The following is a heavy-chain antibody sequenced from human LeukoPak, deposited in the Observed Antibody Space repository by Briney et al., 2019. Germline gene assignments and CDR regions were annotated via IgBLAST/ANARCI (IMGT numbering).Heavy chain of an antibody. CDR2: IRYDGSYK. V-gene: IGHV3-30*02. D-gene: IGHD6-19*01. J-gene: IGHJ5*02. CDR1: GFSFSSYG. Sequence: GGSLRLSCAASGFSFSSYGMHWVRQAPGKGLEWVAFIRYDGSYKYYTEYTKGRFSISRDNSKNTLSLQMNSLRAEDTAVYYCARGAGIYYTTGWTGWFDPWGQGTLVTVTS. CDR3: ARGAGIYYTTGWTGWFDP.